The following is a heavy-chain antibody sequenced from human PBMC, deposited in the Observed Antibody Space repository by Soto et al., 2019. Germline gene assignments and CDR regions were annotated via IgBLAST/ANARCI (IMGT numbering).Heavy chain of an antibody. CDR1: GFAFSSHP. CDR2: ITYDGSNK. V-gene: IGHV3-30*18. CDR3: AKVFEGSVDY. Sequence: GGSLRLSCAASGFAFSSHPMSWVRQAPDKGLEWVAVITYDGSNKYYADSVKGRFTISRDNSKNTLYLQMNSLRAEDTAVYYCAKVFEGSVDYWGQGTLVTVSS. J-gene: IGHJ4*02. D-gene: IGHD2-21*01.